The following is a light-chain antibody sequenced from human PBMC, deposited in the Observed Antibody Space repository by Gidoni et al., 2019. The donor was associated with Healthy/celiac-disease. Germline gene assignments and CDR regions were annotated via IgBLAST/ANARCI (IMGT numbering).Light chain of an antibody. CDR2: EGS. CDR3: CSYAGSSTYV. V-gene: IGLV2-23*01. J-gene: IGLJ1*01. Sequence: QSALPQPASGSGSPGQSITIPCTGTSSDVGSYILVSWYQQHPGKAPKLMIYEGSKRPSGVSNRFSGSKSGNTASLTISGLQAEDEADYYCCSYAGSSTYVFGTGTKVTVL. CDR1: SSDVGSYIL.